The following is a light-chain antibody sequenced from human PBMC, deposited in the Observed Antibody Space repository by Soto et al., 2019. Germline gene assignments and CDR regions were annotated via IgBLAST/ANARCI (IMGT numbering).Light chain of an antibody. J-gene: IGKJ4*01. CDR3: QRYNNWPLT. CDR1: QNVIRN. CDR2: GAS. V-gene: IGKV3-15*01. Sequence: EIVMTQSPATLSVSPGERATLSCRASQNVIRNLAWYQVKPGQAPRLLIYGASDRATGIPARFSGGGSGTEFTLNISSLQSEDFAIYYCQRYNNWPLTFGGGTKVESK.